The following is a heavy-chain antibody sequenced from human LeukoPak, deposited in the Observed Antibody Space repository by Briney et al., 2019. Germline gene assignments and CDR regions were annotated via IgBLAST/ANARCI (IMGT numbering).Heavy chain of an antibody. V-gene: IGHV1-2*02. J-gene: IGHJ4*02. Sequence: ASVKVSCKASGYTFTGYYMHWVRQALGQGLEWMGWINPNSGGTNYAQKFQGRVTMTRDTSISTAYMELSRLRSDDTAVYYCARVFGYSSGRVDYWGQGTLVTVSS. CDR2: INPNSGGT. CDR1: GYTFTGYY. D-gene: IGHD6-19*01. CDR3: ARVFGYSSGRVDY.